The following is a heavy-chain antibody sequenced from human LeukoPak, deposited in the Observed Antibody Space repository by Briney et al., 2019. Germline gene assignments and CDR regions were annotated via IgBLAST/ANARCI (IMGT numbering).Heavy chain of an antibody. D-gene: IGHD6-13*01. Sequence: ASVKVSCKASGYTFTGYYMRWVRQAPGQGLEWMGWINPNSGGTNYAQKFQGRVTMTRDTSISTAYMELSRLRSDDTAVYYCARDVGSIAAAVFDYWGQGTLVTVSS. V-gene: IGHV1-2*02. J-gene: IGHJ4*02. CDR2: INPNSGGT. CDR1: GYTFTGYY. CDR3: ARDVGSIAAAVFDY.